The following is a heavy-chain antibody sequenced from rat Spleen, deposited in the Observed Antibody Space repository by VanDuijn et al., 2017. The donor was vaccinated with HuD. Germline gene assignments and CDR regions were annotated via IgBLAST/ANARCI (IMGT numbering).Heavy chain of an antibody. D-gene: IGHD1-2*01. CDR1: GFTFSDYY. V-gene: IGHV5-29*01. J-gene: IGHJ3*01. Sequence: EVQLVESDGGLVQPGRSLKLSCAASGFTFSDYYMAWVRQAPTKGLEWVATISYGDSSGHSSTYYRDSVKGRFTISRDNAKSTLSLQMDSLRSEDTATYYCATRPYYSSLNWFPYWGQGTLVTVSS. CDR2: ISYGDSSGHSST. CDR3: ATRPYYSSLNWFPY.